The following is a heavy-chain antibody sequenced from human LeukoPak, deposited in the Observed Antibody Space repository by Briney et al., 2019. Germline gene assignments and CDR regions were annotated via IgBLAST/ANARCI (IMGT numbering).Heavy chain of an antibody. Sequence: GGSLRLSCTTSGFSFGGYWMHWVRQAPGKGLVWVSRIKSDGSSTTYADSVKGRFTISRDNARNTLYLQMNSLRAEDTAVYYCAKSDYFDSWGQGTLVTVSS. CDR1: GFSFGGYW. J-gene: IGHJ4*02. V-gene: IGHV3-74*01. CDR3: AKSDYFDS. CDR2: IKSDGSST.